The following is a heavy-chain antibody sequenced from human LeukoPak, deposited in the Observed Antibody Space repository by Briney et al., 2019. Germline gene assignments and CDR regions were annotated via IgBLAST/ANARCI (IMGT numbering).Heavy chain of an antibody. Sequence: SETLSLTCAVYGGSFSGYYWSWIRQPPGKGLEWIGEINHSGSTNYNPSLKSRVTISVGTSKNQFSLKLSSVTAADTAVYYCARSYGSGSYSYYMDVWGKGTTVTISS. D-gene: IGHD3-10*01. CDR1: GGSFSGYY. V-gene: IGHV4-34*01. J-gene: IGHJ6*03. CDR2: INHSGST. CDR3: ARSYGSGSYSYYMDV.